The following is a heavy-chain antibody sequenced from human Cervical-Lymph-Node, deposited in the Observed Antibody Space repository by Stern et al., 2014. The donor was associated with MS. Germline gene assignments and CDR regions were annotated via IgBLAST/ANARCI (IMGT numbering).Heavy chain of an antibody. CDR2: INYSGST. D-gene: IGHD6-19*01. V-gene: IGHV4-39*02. J-gene: IGHJ4*02. Sequence: VQLVESGPGLVKPSETLSLTCTVSGGSISSSNYYWGWNRQSPGKGLEWIGSINYSGSTYYNPSLKSRVTIFVDTTKSQFSLKLTSVTAADTAVYYCAREMGAVASHGIDHWGQGALVTVSS. CDR1: GGSISSSNYY. CDR3: AREMGAVASHGIDH.